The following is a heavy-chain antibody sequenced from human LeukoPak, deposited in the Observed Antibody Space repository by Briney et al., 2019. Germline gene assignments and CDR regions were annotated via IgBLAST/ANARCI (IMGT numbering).Heavy chain of an antibody. Sequence: SETLSLTCTVSGGSISNYYWSWIRQPPGKGLEWIGYISYTGSTNYNPSLKSRVTISVDTSKNQFSLELNSVTAADTAVYYCARQTMRIGNEYWGRGTLVTVSS. D-gene: IGHD1-26*01. CDR1: GGSISNYY. V-gene: IGHV4-59*08. J-gene: IGHJ4*02. CDR2: ISYTGST. CDR3: ARQTMRIGNEY.